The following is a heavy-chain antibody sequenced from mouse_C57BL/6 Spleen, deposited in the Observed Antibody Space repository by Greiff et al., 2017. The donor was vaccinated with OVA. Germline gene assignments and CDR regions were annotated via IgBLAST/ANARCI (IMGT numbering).Heavy chain of an antibody. D-gene: IGHD2-4*01. V-gene: IGHV1-47*01. CDR2: FHPYNDDT. CDR3: ARSRGYDYDVGYAMDY. CDR1: GYTFTTYP. Sequence: VKLMESGAELVKPGASVKMSCKASGYTFTTYPIEWMKQNHGKSLEWIGNFHPYNDDTKYNEKFKGKATLTVEKSSSTVYLELSRLTSDDSAVYYCARSRGYDYDVGYAMDYWGQGTSVTVSS. J-gene: IGHJ4*01.